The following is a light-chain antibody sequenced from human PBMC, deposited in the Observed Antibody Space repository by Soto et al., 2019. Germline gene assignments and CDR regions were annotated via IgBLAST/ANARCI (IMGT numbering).Light chain of an antibody. CDR1: SSNIGSNT. Sequence: QAVLARPPPASGTPGERVTISCSGSSSNIGSNTVNWYQQLPGTAHKLLIYSNNQRPSGVPDRLSGSQSGTSASLAISALQSEDEADYYCAEWDDRVSGYVFRIGTNVTVL. CDR3: AEWDDRVSGYV. J-gene: IGLJ1*01. V-gene: IGLV1-44*01. CDR2: SNN.